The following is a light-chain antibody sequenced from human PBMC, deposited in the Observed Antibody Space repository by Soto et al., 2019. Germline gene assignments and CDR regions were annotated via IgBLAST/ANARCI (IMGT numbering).Light chain of an antibody. CDR2: AAS. V-gene: IGKV1-9*01. Sequence: IQLTQSPSSLSASVGVRVTITCRASQGISSNLAWYQQKPGKVPKLLISAASTLQSGVPSRLSGSGSGTDFTLTISSLQPEDFATYYCQQFKSYPLTFGGGTRWIS. J-gene: IGKJ4*01. CDR1: QGISSN. CDR3: QQFKSYPLT.